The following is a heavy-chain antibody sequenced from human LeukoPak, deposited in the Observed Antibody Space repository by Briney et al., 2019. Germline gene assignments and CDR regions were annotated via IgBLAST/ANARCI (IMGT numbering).Heavy chain of an antibody. J-gene: IGHJ4*02. D-gene: IGHD2-15*01. CDR1: GYTFTSYG. V-gene: IGHV1-69*13. CDR2: IIPIFGTA. Sequence: ASVEVSCKASGYTFTSYGISWVRQAPGQGLEWMGGIIPIFGTANYAQKFQGRVTITADESTSTAYMELSSLRSEDTAVYYCATPPSCSGGSCYSGTHYFDYWGQGTLVTVSS. CDR3: ATPPSCSGGSCYSGTHYFDY.